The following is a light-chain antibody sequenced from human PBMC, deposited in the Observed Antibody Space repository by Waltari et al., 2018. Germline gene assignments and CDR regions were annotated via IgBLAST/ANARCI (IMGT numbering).Light chain of an antibody. J-gene: IGKJ1*01. CDR3: QQSYSPPPA. V-gene: IGKV1-39*01. Sequence: DTQITQSPSSLSASVGDSITITCRASQSISSSLNWYQQKSGEAPKLLISAASGLQSGVPSRFSGSGSGTDFTLSISSLQPEDFATYYCQQSYSPPPAFGQGTKVEIK. CDR2: AAS. CDR1: QSISSS.